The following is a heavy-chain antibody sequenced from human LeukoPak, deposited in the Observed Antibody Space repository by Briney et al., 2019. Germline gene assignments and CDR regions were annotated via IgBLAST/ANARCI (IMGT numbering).Heavy chain of an antibody. D-gene: IGHD5-12*01. CDR3: AKQGYTTSWLYFDY. CDR1: GFTFSSYA. Sequence: GGSLRLSCAASGFTFSSYAMSWVRQAPGKGLGWVSVIGGSDGRTYYADSVKGRFTISRDNSKNTLYMQMNSLRAEDTAVYYCAKQGYTTSWLYFDYWGQGTLVTVSS. J-gene: IGHJ4*02. V-gene: IGHV3-23*01. CDR2: IGGSDGRT.